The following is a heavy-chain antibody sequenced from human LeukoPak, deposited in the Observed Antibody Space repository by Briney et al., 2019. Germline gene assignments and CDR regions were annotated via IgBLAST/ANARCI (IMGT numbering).Heavy chain of an antibody. V-gene: IGHV5-51*01. D-gene: IGHD3-10*01. CDR3: ATASPYGSGGFDY. CDR2: IYPGDSDT. J-gene: IGHJ4*02. CDR1: GYSFTSYW. Sequence: GESLKISCKGSGYSFTSYWIGWVRQMPGKGLEWMGIIYPGDSDTTYSPSFQGQVTISVDKSISTTYLHWSSLKASDTAMYYCATASPYGSGGFDYWGQGTLVTVSS.